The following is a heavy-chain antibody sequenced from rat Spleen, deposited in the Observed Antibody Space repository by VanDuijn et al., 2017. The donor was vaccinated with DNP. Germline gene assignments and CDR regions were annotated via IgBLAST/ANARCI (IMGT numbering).Heavy chain of an antibody. CDR1: GFTFNNYW. J-gene: IGHJ2*01. D-gene: IGHD1-10*01. CDR2: IATSGGST. CDR3: AKGDNNYGGFDY. V-gene: IGHV5-31*01. Sequence: EVQLVGSGGGLVQPGRSLKLSCAASGFTFNNYWMTWIRQVPGKGLEWVASIATSGGSTYYPDSVKGRFTISRDDAKNTLYLQMNSLRSADTATYYCAKGDNNYGGFDYWGQGVMVTVSS.